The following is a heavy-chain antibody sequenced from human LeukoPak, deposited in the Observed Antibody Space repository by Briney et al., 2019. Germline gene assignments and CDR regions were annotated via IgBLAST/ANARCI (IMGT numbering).Heavy chain of an antibody. CDR2: INPHSGDT. V-gene: IGHV1-2*02. CDR3: ARWDGYSSSPDY. CDR1: GYSFTGYY. J-gene: IGHJ4*02. D-gene: IGHD6-13*01. Sequence: GASVKVSCKASGYSFTGYYMHWVRQAPGQGLEWMGWINPHSGDTGYAQKFQGRVTMARDMSITTTYMEPTRLRSDDTAFYYCARWDGYSSSPDYWGQGSLVTVSS.